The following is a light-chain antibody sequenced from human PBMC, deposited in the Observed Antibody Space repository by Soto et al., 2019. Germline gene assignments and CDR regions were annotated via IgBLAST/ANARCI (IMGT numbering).Light chain of an antibody. V-gene: IGLV1-44*01. CDR3: AAWDDSLNGFYV. CDR2: SNN. Sequence: QSALTQPPSASGTPGQRVTISCSGSSSNIGSNTVNWYQQLPGTAPKLLIYSNNQRPSGVPDRFSGSKSGTSASLAISGLQFEDEAVYYWAAWDDSLNGFYVFGTGTKVTVL. CDR1: SSNIGSNT. J-gene: IGLJ1*01.